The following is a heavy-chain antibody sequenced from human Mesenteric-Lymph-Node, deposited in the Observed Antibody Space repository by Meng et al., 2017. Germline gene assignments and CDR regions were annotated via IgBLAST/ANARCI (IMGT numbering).Heavy chain of an antibody. CDR1: GFTFGDYY. J-gene: IGHJ3*01. CDR2: ISSSGRSI. CDR3: AKAYSYYDSRLIPFDV. V-gene: IGHV3-11*01. Sequence: ASGFTFGDYYMVWIRQSPGKGLEWISHISSSGRSIFYADSVKGRFTASRDNGKNSLYLQMESLRGEDTAVYYCAKAYSYYDSRLIPFDVWGHGTLVTVSS. D-gene: IGHD3-22*01.